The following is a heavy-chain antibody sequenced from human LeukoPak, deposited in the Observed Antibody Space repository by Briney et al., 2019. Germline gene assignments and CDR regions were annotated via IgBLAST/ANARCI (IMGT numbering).Heavy chain of an antibody. D-gene: IGHD6-19*01. J-gene: IGHJ4*02. CDR1: GYTFTSYD. Sequence: GASVKVSCKAFGYTFTSYDINWVRQAHGPGLEWMGWMNPNSGNTGYAQKFQGRVTMTRNTSISTAYMELSSLRSEDTAVYYCASFSSGWYVYWGQGTLVTVSS. V-gene: IGHV1-8*01. CDR2: MNPNSGNT. CDR3: ASFSSGWYVY.